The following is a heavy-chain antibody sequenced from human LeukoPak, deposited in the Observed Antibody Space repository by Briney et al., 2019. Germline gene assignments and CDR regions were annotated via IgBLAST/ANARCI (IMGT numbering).Heavy chain of an antibody. CDR1: GGSFSTYY. CDR2: INHSGST. Sequence: SETLSLTCAVYGGSFSTYYWGWVRQTPGSGLEWIGEINHSGSTNYNPSLKSRVTVSIDTSKNQFSLKLTSVTAADTGIYFCARHGLGRGVYITRQYNYYMDVWGTGTTVTVSS. CDR3: ARHGLGRGVYITRQYNYYMDV. V-gene: IGHV4-34*01. D-gene: IGHD3-10*01. J-gene: IGHJ6*03.